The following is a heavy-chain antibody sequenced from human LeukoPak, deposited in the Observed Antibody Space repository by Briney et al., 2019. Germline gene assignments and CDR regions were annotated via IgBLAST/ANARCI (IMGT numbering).Heavy chain of an antibody. CDR2: IYSGGST. CDR1: GFTVSSNY. CDR3: ARESRYYYDSSGQDYYYYYGMDV. Sequence: PGGSLRLSCAASGFTVSSNYMSWVRQAPGKGLEWVSVIYSGGSTYCADPVKGRFTISRDNSKNTLYLQMNSLRAEDTAVYYCARESRYYYDSSGQDYYYYYGMDVWGQGTTVTVSS. J-gene: IGHJ6*02. V-gene: IGHV3-66*01. D-gene: IGHD3-22*01.